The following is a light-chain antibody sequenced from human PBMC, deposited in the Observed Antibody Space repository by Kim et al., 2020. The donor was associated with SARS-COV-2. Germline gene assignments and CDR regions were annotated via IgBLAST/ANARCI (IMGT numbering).Light chain of an antibody. J-gene: IGLJ2*01. CDR3: QAWDSSTANVV. CDR2: QDS. CDR1: KLGDKY. V-gene: IGLV3-1*01. Sequence: PGQTASITCSGDKLGDKYACWYQQKPGQSPVLVIYQDSKRPSGIPERFSGSNSGNTATLTISGTQAMDEADYYCQAWDSSTANVVFGGGTQLTVL.